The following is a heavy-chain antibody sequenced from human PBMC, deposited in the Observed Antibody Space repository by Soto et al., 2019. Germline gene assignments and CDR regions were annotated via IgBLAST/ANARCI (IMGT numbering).Heavy chain of an antibody. Sequence: ASVKVSCKASGYTFTSYGISWVRQAPGQGLEWMGWISAYNGNTNYAQKLQGRDTMTTDTSTSTAYMELRSLRSDDTAVYYCARGSRRGITMVRGVTLFDYWGQGTQVTVSS. CDR2: ISAYNGNT. CDR3: ARGSRRGITMVRGVTLFDY. J-gene: IGHJ4*02. D-gene: IGHD3-10*01. CDR1: GYTFTSYG. V-gene: IGHV1-18*01.